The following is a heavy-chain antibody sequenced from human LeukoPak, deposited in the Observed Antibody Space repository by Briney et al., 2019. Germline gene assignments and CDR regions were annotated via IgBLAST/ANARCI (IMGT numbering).Heavy chain of an antibody. CDR3: ATLGFSSGYYYYFDH. V-gene: IGHV4-39*07. CDR2: IYYSGST. J-gene: IGHJ4*02. CDR1: GGSISSSSYY. D-gene: IGHD3-22*01. Sequence: SETLSLTCTVSGGSISSSSYYWGWIRQPPGKGLEWIGSIYYSGSTYYNPSLKSRVTISVDTSKNQFSLKLSSVIAADTAVYYCATLGFSSGYYYYFDHWGQGTLVTVSS.